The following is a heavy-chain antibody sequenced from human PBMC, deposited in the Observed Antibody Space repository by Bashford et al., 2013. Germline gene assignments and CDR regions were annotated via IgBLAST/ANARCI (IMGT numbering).Heavy chain of an antibody. Sequence: RVTISVDTSKNQFSLKLSSVTAADTAVYFCASSFTGGYYFDYWGPGMLVTVSS. J-gene: IGHJ4*02. V-gene: IGHV4-39*07. D-gene: IGHD3-16*01. CDR3: ASSFTGGYYFDY.